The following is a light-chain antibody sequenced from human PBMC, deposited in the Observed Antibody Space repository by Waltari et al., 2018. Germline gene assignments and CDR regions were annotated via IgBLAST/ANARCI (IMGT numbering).Light chain of an antibody. Sequence: QSVLTQPPSASGTPGQGVTLSSSGGASTIGNTVVHWYQQVPGKAPKLLIYRSDRRPAGVPDRFSGSKSGTSASLAISGLQSEDEADYYCAAWDDSLNGRWVFGGGTKVTVL. CDR1: ASTIGNTV. V-gene: IGLV1-44*01. CDR2: RSD. J-gene: IGLJ3*02. CDR3: AAWDDSLNGRWV.